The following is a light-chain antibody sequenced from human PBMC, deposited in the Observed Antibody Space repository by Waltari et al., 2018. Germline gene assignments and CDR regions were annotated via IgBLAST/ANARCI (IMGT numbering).Light chain of an antibody. V-gene: IGKV3-11*01. CDR2: DAS. CDR1: QYASNY. J-gene: IGKJ4*01. CDR3: QQRSRWPLT. Sequence: EIVLTQSPATLSLSPGERATLSCRASQYASNYLGWYQQKLGQPPRLLIYDASNRATGIPARFSGSGSGTDFTLTIDSLEPEDFAVYYCQQRSRWPLTFGGGTKVEIK.